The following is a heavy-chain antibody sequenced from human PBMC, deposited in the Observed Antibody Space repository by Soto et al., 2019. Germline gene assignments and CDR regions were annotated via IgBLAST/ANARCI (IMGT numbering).Heavy chain of an antibody. J-gene: IGHJ4*02. CDR1: GYIFINYY. CDR3: ARDLAAADY. D-gene: IGHD6-13*01. V-gene: IGHV1-46*01. CDR2: INANGGST. Sequence: QVHLVQSGAEVKKPGASVKVSCKASGYIFINYYIHWVRQASGQGLEWIGIINANGGSTNYAQKFRGGVTMARDTPTSTVYMDLSSRRSDDTAVYYRARDLAAADYWGQGTLVTVSS.